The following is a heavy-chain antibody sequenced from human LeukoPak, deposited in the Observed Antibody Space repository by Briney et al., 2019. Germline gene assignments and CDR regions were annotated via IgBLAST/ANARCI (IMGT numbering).Heavy chain of an antibody. CDR3: AKDTTYGFGEPGLFDY. V-gene: IGHV3-30*18. D-gene: IGHD3-10*01. J-gene: IGHJ4*02. CDR2: ISYDGSNK. Sequence: GRSLRLSCAASGFTFSSYGMHWVRQAPGKGLEWVAVISYDGSNKYYADSVKGRFTISRDNSKNTLYLQMNSLRAEDTAVYYCAKDTTYGFGEPGLFDYWGQGTLVTVSS. CDR1: GFTFSSYG.